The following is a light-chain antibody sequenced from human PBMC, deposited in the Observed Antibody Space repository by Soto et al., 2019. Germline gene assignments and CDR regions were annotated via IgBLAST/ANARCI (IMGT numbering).Light chain of an antibody. CDR2: APS. CDR1: QSISSY. Sequence: DIQMTQSPSSLSASVGDSVTITCRASQSISSYLNWYQQKPGKAPKLLIYAPSSLQSGVPSRSSGSGSGTDFTLTISSLQPEDFATYYCQQSYSTPHTVGQGTKVDI. CDR3: QQSYSTPHT. J-gene: IGKJ1*01. V-gene: IGKV1-39*01.